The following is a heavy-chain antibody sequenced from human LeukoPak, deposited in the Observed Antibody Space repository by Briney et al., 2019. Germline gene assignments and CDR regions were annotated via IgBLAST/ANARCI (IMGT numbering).Heavy chain of an antibody. Sequence: ASVKVSCKASGYTFSNDDINWVRQATGQGLEWMGWINPNSGNTGYAQKFQGRVTITRNTSISTAYMELSSLRSEDTAVYYCARAPLGLRDFWSGLTQSGPLHNWGQGTLVTVSS. J-gene: IGHJ4*02. CDR1: GYTFSNDD. V-gene: IGHV1-8*01. CDR2: INPNSGNT. D-gene: IGHD3-3*01. CDR3: ARAPLGLRDFWSGLTQSGPLHN.